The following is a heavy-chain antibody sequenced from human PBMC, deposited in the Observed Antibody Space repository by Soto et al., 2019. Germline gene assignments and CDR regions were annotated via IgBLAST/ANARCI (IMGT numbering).Heavy chain of an antibody. Sequence: SETLSLTCTVSGGSISSSSYYWGWIRQPPGKGLEWIGSIYYSGSTYYNPSLKSRVTISVDTSKNQFSLKLSSVTAADTAVYYCARRDGELVGPVNDYWGQGTLVTVSS. J-gene: IGHJ4*02. CDR2: IYYSGST. CDR3: ARRDGELVGPVNDY. V-gene: IGHV4-39*01. D-gene: IGHD1-26*01. CDR1: GGSISSSSYY.